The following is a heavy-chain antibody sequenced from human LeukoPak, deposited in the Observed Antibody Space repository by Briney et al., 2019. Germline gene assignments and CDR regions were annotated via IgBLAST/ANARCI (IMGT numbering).Heavy chain of an antibody. V-gene: IGHV3-48*01. Sequence: GGSLRLSCAASGFTFSSYSMNWVRQAPGKGLEWVSYISSSSSTIYYADSVKGRFTISRDNSKNTLFLQMNSLRAEDTAVYYCAKSRGSYWVPEFDYWGQGTLVTVSS. J-gene: IGHJ4*02. D-gene: IGHD1-26*01. CDR2: ISSSSSTI. CDR1: GFTFSSYS. CDR3: AKSRGSYWVPEFDY.